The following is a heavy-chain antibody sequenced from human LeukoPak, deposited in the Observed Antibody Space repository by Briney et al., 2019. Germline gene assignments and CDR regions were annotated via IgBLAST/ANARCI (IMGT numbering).Heavy chain of an antibody. V-gene: IGHV3-30*02. D-gene: IGHD1-1*01. CDR3: AAAWKEGWLDP. CDR2: LWYVGMNK. CDR1: GFNFSTYG. Sequence: GGSLRTPCAAPGFNFSTYGMHGVPEGPGKGVEWVEFLWYVGMNKYYTDSVQGRFTISRDTSKNTLFLQMNNLRVEDTAVYYCAAAWKEGWLDPWGQGTLVTASS. J-gene: IGHJ5*02.